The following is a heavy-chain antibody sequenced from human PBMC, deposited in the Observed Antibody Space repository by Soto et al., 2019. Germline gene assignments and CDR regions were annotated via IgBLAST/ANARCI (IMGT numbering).Heavy chain of an antibody. CDR3: ARKREDTGNDFWSGYYLWFDP. V-gene: IGHV4-34*02. CDR1: GGSFSGYY. J-gene: IGHJ5*02. Sequence: QVQLQQWGAGLLKPSETLSLTCAVYGGSFSGYYWSWIRQPPGKGLEWIGEINHSGSTNYNPSLKSRVTISVDTSKNQFSLKLSSVTAADTAVYYCARKREDTGNDFWSGYYLWFDPWGQGTLVTVSS. CDR2: INHSGST. D-gene: IGHD3-3*01.